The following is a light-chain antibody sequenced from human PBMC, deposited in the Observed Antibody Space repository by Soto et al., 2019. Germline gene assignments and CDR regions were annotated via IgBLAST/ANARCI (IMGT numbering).Light chain of an antibody. CDR2: KAS. V-gene: IGKV1-5*03. J-gene: IGKJ3*01. Sequence: DIQMTQSPSTLSASVGDRVTITCRASQSISSWLAWYQRKPGKAPKLLIYKASSLESGVPSRFSGSGSGTEFTLTISSLQPDDFATYYCQQYNSYEFTFGPGTKVDIK. CDR1: QSISSW. CDR3: QQYNSYEFT.